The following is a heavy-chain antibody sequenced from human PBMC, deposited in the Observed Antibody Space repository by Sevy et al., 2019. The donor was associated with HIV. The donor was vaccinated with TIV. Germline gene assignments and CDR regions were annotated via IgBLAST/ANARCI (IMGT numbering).Heavy chain of an antibody. V-gene: IGHV3-7*03. CDR3: ARDPGGRDWFDP. D-gene: IGHD2-15*01. J-gene: IGHJ5*02. CDR1: GFTFSYYR. Sequence: GGSLRLSCAASGFTFSYYRMSWVRQAPGKGLEWVANIKGDGSEIYYVDSVKGRFTISRDNAKNSLFLEMNSLRAEDTAVYDCARDPGGRDWFDPWGQGTLVTVSS. CDR2: IKGDGSEI.